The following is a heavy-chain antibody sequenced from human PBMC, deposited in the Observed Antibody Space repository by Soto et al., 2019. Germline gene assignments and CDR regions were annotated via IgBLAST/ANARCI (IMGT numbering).Heavy chain of an antibody. CDR1: GYTFNSHA. V-gene: IGHV1-3*01. J-gene: IGHJ5*02. CDR3: GRDQSGIGYYVDWFDP. CDR2: INAGNGNT. D-gene: IGHD3-10*02. Sequence: VKVSCKASGYTFNSHAIHWVRQAPGQRPEWLGWINAGNGNTYYSEKFEGRVTFTRDTAATTVNMELTSLTSEDTAIYYCGRDQSGIGYYVDWFDPWGQGTLVTVSS.